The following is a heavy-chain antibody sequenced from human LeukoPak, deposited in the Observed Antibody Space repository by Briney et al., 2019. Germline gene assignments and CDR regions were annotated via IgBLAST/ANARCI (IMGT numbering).Heavy chain of an antibody. V-gene: IGHV3-15*01. Sequence: PGGSLRLSCAASGFTFSNARMNWVRQAPGKGLEWVGRFKTKTDDWATDYSAPVKARFTISRDDSKTTLYLQMNGLKTEDTAIYYCTTYVGATAYWGQGTLVSVSS. CDR1: GFTFSNAR. CDR3: TTYVGATAY. D-gene: IGHD1-26*01. J-gene: IGHJ4*02. CDR2: FKTKTDDWAT.